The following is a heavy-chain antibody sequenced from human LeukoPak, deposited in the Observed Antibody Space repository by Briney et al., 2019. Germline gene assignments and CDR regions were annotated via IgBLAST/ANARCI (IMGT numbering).Heavy chain of an antibody. V-gene: IGHV4-59*01. CDR3: ARVRGPYGSGSYSYLFDY. Sequence: SETLSLTCTVSGGSISSYYWSWIRQPPGKGLEWIWYIYYSGSTNYNPSLKSRVTISVATSKNQFSLKLSSVTAADTAVYYCARVRGPYGSGSYSYLFDYWGQGTLVTVSS. J-gene: IGHJ4*02. CDR1: GGSISSYY. CDR2: IYYSGST. D-gene: IGHD3-10*01.